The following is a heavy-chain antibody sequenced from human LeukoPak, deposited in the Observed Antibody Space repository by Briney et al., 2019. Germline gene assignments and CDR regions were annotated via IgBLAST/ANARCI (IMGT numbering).Heavy chain of an antibody. D-gene: IGHD6-19*01. CDR3: ARRGSGYSSGWYIDS. V-gene: IGHV5-51*01. J-gene: IGHJ4*02. Sequence: GESLKISCKCSGYNFTSYWIGWVRQMPGKGLEWMGIIYPGDSDTRYSPSFQGQVTISADKSISTAYLQWSSLKASDTAMYYCARRGSGYSSGWYIDSWGRGTLVTVSS. CDR2: IYPGDSDT. CDR1: GYNFTSYW.